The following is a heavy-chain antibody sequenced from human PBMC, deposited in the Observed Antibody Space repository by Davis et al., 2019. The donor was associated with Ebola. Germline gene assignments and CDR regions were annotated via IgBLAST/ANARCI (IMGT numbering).Heavy chain of an antibody. D-gene: IGHD3-9*01. J-gene: IGHJ6*03. Sequence: GGSLRLSCAASGFTFSSYGMHWVRQAPGKGLEWVAVIWYDGSNKYYADSVKGRFTISRDNSKNTLYLQMNSLRAEDTAVYYCARDYYDILTGYFYYYMDVWGKGTTVTVSS. V-gene: IGHV3-33*01. CDR1: GFTFSSYG. CDR3: ARDYYDILTGYFYYYMDV. CDR2: IWYDGSNK.